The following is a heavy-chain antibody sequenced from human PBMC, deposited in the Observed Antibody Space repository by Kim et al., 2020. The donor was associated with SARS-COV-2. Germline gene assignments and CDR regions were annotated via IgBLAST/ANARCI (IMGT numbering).Heavy chain of an antibody. CDR1: GYTFDDYG. V-gene: IGHV1-18*01. CDR3: ARVPCGDYRGYFDY. Sequence: ASVKVSCKASGYTFDDYGVSWVRQAPGQGLEWMGWISTYNKNTNYAQNLQGRVTLTSDTSTSTVYMEVRGLRSDDTAVYYCARVPCGDYRGYFDYWGQGTLVTVSS. J-gene: IGHJ4*02. CDR2: ISTYNKNT. D-gene: IGHD4-17*01.